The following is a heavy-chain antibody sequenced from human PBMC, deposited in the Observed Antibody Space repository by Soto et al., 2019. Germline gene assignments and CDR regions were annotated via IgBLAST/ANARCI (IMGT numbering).Heavy chain of an antibody. CDR2: IYYSGST. D-gene: IGHD3-10*01. CDR1: GGSISSYY. J-gene: IGHJ4*02. CDR3: ARALLIYGED. Sequence: QVQLQESGPGLVKPSETLSLTCTVSGGSISSYYWSWIRQPPGKGLEWIGYIYYSGSTNYNPSLTSRVTRSADTAKNQFSLKLSSVTAADTAVYYCARALLIYGEDWGQGTLVTVSS. V-gene: IGHV4-59*01.